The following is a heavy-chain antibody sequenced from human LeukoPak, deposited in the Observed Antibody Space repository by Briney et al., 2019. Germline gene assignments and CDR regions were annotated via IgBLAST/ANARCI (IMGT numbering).Heavy chain of an antibody. CDR2: IWYDGSNK. Sequence: GRSLRLSCAASGFTFSNHGMHWVRQAPGKGLEWVALIWYDGSNKEYAESVKGRFTISRDNSKNTLYLQMNSLRDEDTAVYYCARDQGASTTAPKRKGRFDPWGQGTLVTVSS. CDR3: ARDQGASTTAPKRKGRFDP. J-gene: IGHJ5*02. V-gene: IGHV3-33*01. D-gene: IGHD1-1*01. CDR1: GFTFSNHG.